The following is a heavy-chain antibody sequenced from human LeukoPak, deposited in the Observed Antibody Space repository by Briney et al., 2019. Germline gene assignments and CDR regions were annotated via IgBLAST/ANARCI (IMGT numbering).Heavy chain of an antibody. J-gene: IGHJ5*02. Sequence: SETLSLTCTVSGGSITSYSWSWIRQPPGKGLEWIGYIYYSGSTNYNPSLKRRVTMVVDTANTQFSLKLRSVTAPETAVIYCAGEYSSSWYGWFDPWGQGTLVTVSS. CDR1: GGSITSYS. D-gene: IGHD6-13*01. V-gene: IGHV4-59*01. CDR2: IYYSGST. CDR3: AGEYSSSWYGWFDP.